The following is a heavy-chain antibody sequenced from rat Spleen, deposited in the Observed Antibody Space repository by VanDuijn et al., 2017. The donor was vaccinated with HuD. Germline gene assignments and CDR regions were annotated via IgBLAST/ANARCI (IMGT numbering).Heavy chain of an antibody. CDR2: ISYDGSST. CDR3: TRAYPGPRGDY. J-gene: IGHJ2*01. CDR1: GFTFSDYY. D-gene: IGHD1-4*01. V-gene: IGHV5-29*01. Sequence: EVQLVESDGGLVQPGRSLKLSCAASGFTFSDYYMAWVRQAPTKGLEWVATISYDGSSTYYRDSVKGRFTISRDNAKNTLYLQMNSLRSEDTATYYCTRAYPGPRGDYWGQGVMVTVSS.